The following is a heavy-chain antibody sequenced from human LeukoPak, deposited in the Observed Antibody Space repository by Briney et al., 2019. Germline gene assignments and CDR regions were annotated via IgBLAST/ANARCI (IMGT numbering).Heavy chain of an antibody. J-gene: IGHJ4*02. CDR3: ARDRGAWTEACDY. CDR1: GFAFSDYY. D-gene: IGHD3/OR15-3a*01. Sequence: GGSLRLSCVASGFAFSDYYMSWIRQAPGKGLERVSYIRSGGTTIHYADSVKGRFTISRDDAKNSLYLQMNSLRAEDTAVYYCARDRGAWTEACDYWGQGTLVTVSS. V-gene: IGHV3-11*04. CDR2: IRSGGTTI.